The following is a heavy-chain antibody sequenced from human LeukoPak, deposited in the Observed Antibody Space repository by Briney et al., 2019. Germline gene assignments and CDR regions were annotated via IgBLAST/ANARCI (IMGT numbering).Heavy chain of an antibody. CDR1: GFTFSSYA. V-gene: IGHV3-30*04. J-gene: IGHJ3*02. CDR3: ARRSLTYYYGSGSYKGAFDI. Sequence: PGRSLRLSCAASGFTFSSYAMHWVRQAPGKGLEWVAFIRYDGSNKYYADSVKGRFTISRDNSKNTLYLQMNSLRAEDTAVYYCARRSLTYYYGSGSYKGAFDIWGQGTMVTVSS. CDR2: IRYDGSNK. D-gene: IGHD3-10*01.